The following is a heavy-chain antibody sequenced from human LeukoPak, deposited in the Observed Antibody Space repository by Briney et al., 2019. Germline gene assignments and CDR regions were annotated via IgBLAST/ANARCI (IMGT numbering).Heavy chain of an antibody. D-gene: IGHD4-17*01. J-gene: IGHJ4*02. V-gene: IGHV4-59*01. Sequence: SETLSLTCTVSGGSISSYYWSWIRQPPGKGLEWIGYIYYSGSTNYNPSLKSRVTISVDTSKNQFSLKLSSVTAADTAVYYCARESCDYVSIGSFDYGGQGTLVTASS. CDR1: GGSISSYY. CDR3: ARESCDYVSIGSFDY. CDR2: IYYSGST.